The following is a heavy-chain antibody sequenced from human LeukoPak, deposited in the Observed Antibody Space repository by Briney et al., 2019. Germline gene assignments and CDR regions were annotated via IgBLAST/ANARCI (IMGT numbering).Heavy chain of an antibody. D-gene: IGHD3-9*01. V-gene: IGHV1-18*01. Sequence: ASVKVSCKASGGTFSSYAINWVRQAPGQGLEWMGWISAYNGNTNYAQKLQGRVTMTTDTSTSTAYMELRSLRSDDTAVYYCARDRHYDILTGYYNAFDYWGQGTLVTVSS. CDR3: ARDRHYDILTGYYNAFDY. J-gene: IGHJ4*02. CDR2: ISAYNGNT. CDR1: GGTFSSYA.